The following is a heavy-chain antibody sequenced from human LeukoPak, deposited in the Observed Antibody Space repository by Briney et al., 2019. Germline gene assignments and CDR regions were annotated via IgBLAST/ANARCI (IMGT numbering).Heavy chain of an antibody. D-gene: IGHD1-14*01. CDR3: AREPGIAFDY. CDR2: ISYDGSNK. Sequence: GGSLRLSCAASGFTFSSYAMHWVRQALGRGLEWVAVISYDGSNKYYADSVKGRFTISRDNSKNTLYLQMNSLRAEDTAVYYCAREPGIAFDYWGQGTLVTVSS. CDR1: GFTFSSYA. J-gene: IGHJ4*02. V-gene: IGHV3-30*01.